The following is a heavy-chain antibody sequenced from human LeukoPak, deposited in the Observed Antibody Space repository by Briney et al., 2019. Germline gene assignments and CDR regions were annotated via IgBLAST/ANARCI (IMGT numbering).Heavy chain of an antibody. D-gene: IGHD6-13*01. V-gene: IGHV3-30-3*01. CDR3: AKDRGIAAATTLDY. Sequence: GGSLRLSCVASGFTFSGYAMHWVRQAPGKGLEWVAVISYDGYIQYYADFAKGRFNISRDNSKNTLDLPMNSLRPEDTAVYYCAKDRGIAAATTLDYWGQGTLVTVSS. J-gene: IGHJ4*02. CDR2: ISYDGYIQ. CDR1: GFTFSGYA.